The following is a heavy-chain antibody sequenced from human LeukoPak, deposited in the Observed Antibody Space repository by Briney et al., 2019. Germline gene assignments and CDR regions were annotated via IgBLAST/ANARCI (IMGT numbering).Heavy chain of an antibody. J-gene: IGHJ4*02. CDR3: ARGPYYDFWSGYYY. CDR1: GGTFSSYA. D-gene: IGHD3-3*01. CDR2: IIPIFGTA. Sequence: SVKVSCKASGGTFSSYAISWVRQAPGQGLEWMGGIIPIFGTANYAQKFQGRVTITTDESTSTAYMELSSLRSEDTAVYYCARGPYYDFWSGYYYWGQGTLVTVSS. V-gene: IGHV1-69*05.